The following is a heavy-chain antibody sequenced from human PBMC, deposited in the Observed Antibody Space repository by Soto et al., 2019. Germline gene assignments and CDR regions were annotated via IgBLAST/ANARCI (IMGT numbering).Heavy chain of an antibody. V-gene: IGHV1-3*04. CDR3: ARDIQNCSGGSGGSDFDS. CDR1: GYTFNRYA. D-gene: IGHD2-15*01. Sequence: QVHLVQSGAEVKKPGASVKVSCKASGYTFNRYAIHWVRQAPGQSLEGMGWISTSSGDTKYPENIQGRATITRDTSASPAYQELGTLSSEYTAVYYCARDIQNCSGGSGGSDFDSWWQGTVVTVSA. CDR2: ISTSSGDT. J-gene: IGHJ4*02.